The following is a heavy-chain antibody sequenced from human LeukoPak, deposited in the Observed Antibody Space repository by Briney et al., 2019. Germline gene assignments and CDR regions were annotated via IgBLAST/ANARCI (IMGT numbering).Heavy chain of an antibody. J-gene: IGHJ4*02. V-gene: IGHV3-23*01. D-gene: IGHD2-21*02. CDR1: GFTSSTYA. CDR3: VTSTCGGDCYSGFDY. Sequence: GGSLRLSCAASGFTSSTYAMKWVRQAPGKGLEWVSAISGSGGSTYYADSVKGRFTISRDNSKNTLYLQMNSLRAEDTAVYYCVTSTCGGDCYSGFDYWGQGTLVTVSS. CDR2: ISGSGGST.